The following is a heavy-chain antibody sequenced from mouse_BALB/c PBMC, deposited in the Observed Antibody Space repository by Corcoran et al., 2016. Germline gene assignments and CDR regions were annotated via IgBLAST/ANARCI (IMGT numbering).Heavy chain of an antibody. J-gene: IGHJ1*01. Sequence: EVQLQQAGAELVKPGASVKLSCTASGFNIKDTYMDWVKQRPEQGLEGIGRIDPANGKTKYDPKFQGKATITADTSSNTAYLQLSSLTSEDTAVYYCANWDWYFDVCGAGTTVTVSS. CDR3: ANWDWYFDV. CDR2: IDPANGKT. D-gene: IGHD4-1*01. CDR1: GFNIKDTY. V-gene: IGHV14-3*02.